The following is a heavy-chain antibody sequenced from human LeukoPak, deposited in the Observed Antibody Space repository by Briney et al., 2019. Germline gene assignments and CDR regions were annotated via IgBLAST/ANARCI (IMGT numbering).Heavy chain of an antibody. J-gene: IGHJ3*02. V-gene: IGHV3-53*01. CDR1: GFSVSKTY. CDR2: IRSGGDT. CDR3: AKEGVYDNSGYNDALDI. Sequence: QAGGSLRLSCAASGFSVSKTYMNWVRQAPGKGPEWVSVIRSGGDTQYADSVKGRLTVSRDDFKNTLYLQMNSLRAEDTAVYYCAKEGVYDNSGYNDALDIWGQGTQVTVSS. D-gene: IGHD3-22*01.